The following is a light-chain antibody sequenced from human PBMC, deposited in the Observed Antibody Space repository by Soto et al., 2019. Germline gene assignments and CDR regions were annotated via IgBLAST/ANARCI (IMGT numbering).Light chain of an antibody. J-gene: IGLJ1*01. CDR2: ENN. Sequence: QSVLTQPPSVSEAPGQRVTISCTGRSSNIGAGYEAHWYQQVPRTAPKLLIYENNNRPSGVPDRVSGSKSGTAASLAITVLQAEDEAEYYCQSYDSSLSGYLFGTGTKLTLL. CDR1: SSNIGAGYE. CDR3: QSYDSSLSGYL. V-gene: IGLV1-40*01.